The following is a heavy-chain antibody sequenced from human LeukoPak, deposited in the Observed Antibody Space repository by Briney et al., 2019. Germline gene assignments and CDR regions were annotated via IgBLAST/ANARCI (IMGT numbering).Heavy chain of an antibody. D-gene: IGHD6-19*01. CDR3: AREIGIAVAGTIYYYYGMDV. Sequence: GASVKVSCKASGYTFTSYGISWVRQAPGQGLEWMGWISAYNGNTNYAQKLQGRVTMTTDTSTSTAYMELRSLRSDDTAVYYCAREIGIAVAGTIYYYYGMDVWDKGTTVTVSS. V-gene: IGHV1-18*04. CDR2: ISAYNGNT. CDR1: GYTFTSYG. J-gene: IGHJ6*04.